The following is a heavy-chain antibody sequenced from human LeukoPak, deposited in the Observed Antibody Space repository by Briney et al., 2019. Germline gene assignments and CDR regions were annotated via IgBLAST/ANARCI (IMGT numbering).Heavy chain of an antibody. CDR1: GGSISSSNW. CDR3: ARALEGAAAGTEAFDI. Sequence: SETLSLTCAVSGGSISSSNWWSWVRQPPGKGLEWIGEIYHSGSTNYNPSLKSRVIISVDKSKNQFSLKLSSVTAADTAVYYCARALEGAAAGTEAFDIWGQGTMVTVSS. J-gene: IGHJ3*02. D-gene: IGHD6-13*01. V-gene: IGHV4-4*02. CDR2: IYHSGST.